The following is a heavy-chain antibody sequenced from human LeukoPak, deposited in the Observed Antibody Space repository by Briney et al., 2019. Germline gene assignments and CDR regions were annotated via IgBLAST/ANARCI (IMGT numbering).Heavy chain of an antibody. V-gene: IGHV3-30*02. D-gene: IGHD3-10*01. CDR1: GFTFSSYG. J-gene: IGHJ5*02. CDR2: IRYDGSNK. Sequence: GGSLRLSCAASGFTFSSYGMHWVRQAPGKGLEWVAFIRYDGSNKYHADSVKGRFTISRDNSKNTLYLQMNSLRPEDTAVYYCAKDLMRDRWFGESWGQGTLVTVSS. CDR3: AKDLMRDRWFGES.